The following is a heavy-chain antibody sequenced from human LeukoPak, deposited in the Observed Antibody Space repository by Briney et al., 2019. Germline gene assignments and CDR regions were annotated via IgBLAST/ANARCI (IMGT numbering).Heavy chain of an antibody. D-gene: IGHD3-16*01. CDR3: ARGGRGVWGSLDY. CDR2: ISGSGGST. J-gene: IGHJ4*02. CDR1: GFTFSSYA. Sequence: GGSLRLSCAGSGFTFSSYAMSWVRQAPGKGLEWVSGISGSGGSTYYADSVKGRFTISRDNSKSTLYLQMNSLRAEDTAVYYCARGGRGVWGSLDYWGQGTLVAVSS. V-gene: IGHV3-23*01.